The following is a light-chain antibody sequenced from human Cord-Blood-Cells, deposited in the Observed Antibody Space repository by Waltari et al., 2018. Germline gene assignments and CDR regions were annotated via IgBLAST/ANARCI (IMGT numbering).Light chain of an antibody. V-gene: IGLV1-40*01. CDR3: QSYDSSLSGSV. CDR2: GNS. CDR1: RPHIGAGYD. Sequence: QSVLTQPPSVSGAPGQRVTISCTGSRPHIGAGYDVHWYQQLPGTAPKLLIYGNSNRPSGVPDRFSGSKSGTSASLAITGLQAEDEADYYCQSYDSSLSGSVFGGGTQLTVL. J-gene: IGLJ7*01.